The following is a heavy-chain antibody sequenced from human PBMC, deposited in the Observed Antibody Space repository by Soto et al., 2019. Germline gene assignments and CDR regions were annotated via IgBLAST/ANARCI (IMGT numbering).Heavy chain of an antibody. D-gene: IGHD3-3*01. CDR1: NFVFSVYS. V-gene: IGHV3-30-3*01. CDR2: ISYDGGNK. CDR3: ARDKDQYDFSGGTLDS. Sequence: QLVESGGGVVQPERSLKLSCTASNFVFSVYSLHWVRQAPGKGLEWVALISYDGGNKYYADSVKGRFTISRDNSKNTLYLQMNSLRREDTAVYYCARDKDQYDFSGGTLDSWGQGTLLTVSS. J-gene: IGHJ4*02.